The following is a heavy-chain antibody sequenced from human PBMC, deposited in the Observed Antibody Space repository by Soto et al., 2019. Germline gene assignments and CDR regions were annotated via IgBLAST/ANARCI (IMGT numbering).Heavy chain of an antibody. J-gene: IGHJ5*02. Sequence: QVQLQESGPGLVKPSQTLSLNCTVSGGSISSGGYYWSWCRQHPGNGLEWIGYIYYSGSTYYNPSLKSRVTISVDTSKNQFSLKLSSVTAADTAVYYCARDGYDFWSGHRFDPWGQGTLVTVSS. V-gene: IGHV4-31*03. CDR2: IYYSGST. CDR3: ARDGYDFWSGHRFDP. CDR1: GGSISSGGYY. D-gene: IGHD3-3*01.